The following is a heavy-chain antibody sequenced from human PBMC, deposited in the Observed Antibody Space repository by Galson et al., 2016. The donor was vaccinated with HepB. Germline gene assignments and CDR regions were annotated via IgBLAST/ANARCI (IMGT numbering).Heavy chain of an antibody. CDR1: GFTFSSYS. CDR2: ISSSSRTF. CDR3: ARDASETFWWAYYFDS. Sequence: SLRLSCAASGFTFSSYSMNWVRRAPGNGQVWVSYISSSSRTFYYAGSVKGRFTISRDNAKNSLYLQMNSLRAEDTAVYYCARDASETFWWAYYFDSWGQGTRVTVSS. J-gene: IGHJ4*02. D-gene: IGHD2-8*02. V-gene: IGHV3-48*04.